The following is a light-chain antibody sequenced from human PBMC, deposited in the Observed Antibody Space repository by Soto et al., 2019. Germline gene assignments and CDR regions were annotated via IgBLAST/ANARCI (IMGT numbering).Light chain of an antibody. CDR2: DAS. Sequence: ELGLNQRSCTWSGWPGGRPSLACVASQSVSSYLAWYQQKPGQAPRLLIYDASTRATGIPARFSGSGSGTDFTLTISCRHPEHFAVYYCPQHSNWPQITFGHGLRQEI. CDR3: PQHSNWPQIT. V-gene: IGKV3-11*01. CDR1: QSVSSY. J-gene: IGKJ5*01.